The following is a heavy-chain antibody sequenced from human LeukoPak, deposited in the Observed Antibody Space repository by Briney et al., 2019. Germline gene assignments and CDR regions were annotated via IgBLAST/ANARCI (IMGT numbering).Heavy chain of an antibody. Sequence: SVKVSCKVSVGTFSSYAISWVRQAPGQGREWVGGIIPIFGTAHYAQKFQGRVTVTTDESTSTAYMELSSLRSEDTAVYYCAVYDSSGYYPGWYSFDTWGQGTMVTVSS. CDR3: AVYDSSGYYPGWYSFDT. J-gene: IGHJ3*02. V-gene: IGHV1-69*05. CDR2: IIPIFGTA. D-gene: IGHD3-22*01. CDR1: VGTFSSYA.